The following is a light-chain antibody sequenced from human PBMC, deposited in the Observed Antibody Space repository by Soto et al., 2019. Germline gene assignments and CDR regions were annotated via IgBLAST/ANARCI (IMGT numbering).Light chain of an antibody. Sequence: QSVLTQPPSVSGSPGQSVTISCTGTSSDVCSYNRVSWYQKPPGTDPKLMIYEVSNRPSGVPDLFSGSKSGNTASLTISGRQAEDEADYYCNSFTTSSTYFFGSWTKLTVL. V-gene: IGLV2-18*02. CDR2: EVS. CDR1: SSDVCSYNR. CDR3: NSFTTSSTYF. J-gene: IGLJ1*01.